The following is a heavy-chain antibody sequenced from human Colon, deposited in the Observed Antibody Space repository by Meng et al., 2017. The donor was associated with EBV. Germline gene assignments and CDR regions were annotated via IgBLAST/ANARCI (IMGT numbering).Heavy chain of an antibody. CDR2: IYRGGGT. CDR3: ARVRVIPAAVGFDY. D-gene: IGHD2-2*01. V-gene: IGHV4-4*02. Sequence: QGQLQQSGPGLVEPSGTLSLTCAVSGGSISTRDWWSWVRQPPGKGLEWIGEIYRGGGTNYNPSFKSRVTISVDTSNNHFSLKLSYVTAADTAVYYCARVRVIPAAVGFDYWGQGTLVTVSS. J-gene: IGHJ4*02. CDR1: GGSISTRDW.